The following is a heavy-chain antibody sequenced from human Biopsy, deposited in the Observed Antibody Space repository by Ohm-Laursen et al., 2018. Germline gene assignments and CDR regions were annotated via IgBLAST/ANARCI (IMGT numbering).Heavy chain of an antibody. V-gene: IGHV1-69*11. CDR2: IIPILRTT. Sequence: SVKVSCTAPTGTFNSYGIIWVRQAPRQGLEWMGRIIPILRTTAYAQTFLGRVTITADSPTSTVDMELTSLTSDDTAVYFCAREAIGYQLPCDDWGQGTLVTVSS. J-gene: IGHJ4*02. D-gene: IGHD2-2*01. CDR3: AREAIGYQLPCDD. CDR1: TGTFNSYG.